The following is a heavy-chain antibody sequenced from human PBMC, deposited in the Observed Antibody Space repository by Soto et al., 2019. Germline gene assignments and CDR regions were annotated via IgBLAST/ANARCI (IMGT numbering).Heavy chain of an antibody. D-gene: IGHD5-18*01. V-gene: IGHV1-69*13. CDR2: IIPIFGTA. CDR3: ARRTIQLCYKGGYYYYGMDV. J-gene: IGHJ6*02. Sequence: SVKVSWKASGGTFSSYAISWVRQAPGQGLEWMGGIIPIFGTANYAQKFQGRVTITADESTSTAYMELSSLRSEDTAVYYCARRTIQLCYKGGYYYYGMDVWG. CDR1: GGTFSSYA.